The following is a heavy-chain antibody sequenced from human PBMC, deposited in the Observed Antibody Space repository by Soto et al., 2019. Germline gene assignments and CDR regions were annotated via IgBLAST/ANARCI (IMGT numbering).Heavy chain of an antibody. D-gene: IGHD3-16*02. Sequence: GGSLRLSCAASGFTFSSYWMHWVRQAPGKGLVWVSRINSDGSSTSYADSVKGRFTISRDNAKNTLYLQMNSLRAEDTAVYYCARAREYYDYIWGSYRQHSYFDYWGQGTLVTVSS. CDR1: GFTFSSYW. J-gene: IGHJ4*02. CDR2: INSDGSST. V-gene: IGHV3-74*01. CDR3: ARAREYYDYIWGSYRQHSYFDY.